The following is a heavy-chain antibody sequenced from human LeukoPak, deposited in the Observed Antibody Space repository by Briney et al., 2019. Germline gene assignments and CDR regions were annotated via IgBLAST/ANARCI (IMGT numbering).Heavy chain of an antibody. CDR3: ARGEYYYDSSGPMRFDY. V-gene: IGHV3-21*01. CDR1: GFTFSSYS. J-gene: IGHJ4*02. D-gene: IGHD3-22*01. CDR2: ISRSSTYI. Sequence: PGGSLRLSCAASGFTFSSYSMNWVRQAPGKGLEWVSSISRSSTYIYYADSVKGRFTISRDNAENSLYLQMNSLRAEDTAVYYCARGEYYYDSSGPMRFDYWGQGTLVTVSS.